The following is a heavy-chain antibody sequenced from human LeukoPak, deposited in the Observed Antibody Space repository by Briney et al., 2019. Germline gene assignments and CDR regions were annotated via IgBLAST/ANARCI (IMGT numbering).Heavy chain of an antibody. J-gene: IGHJ6*02. CDR3: ARSVRGPLDFYYYYGMDV. CDR1: GGSISTYY. Sequence: SETLSLTCTVSGGSISTYYWSWIRQPPGKGLECIGYIYFSGSTNYNPSLKSRVTISVDTSKNQFSLKLSSVTAADTAVYYCARSVRGPLDFYYYYGMDVWGQGTTVTVSS. D-gene: IGHD2/OR15-2a*01. V-gene: IGHV4-59*12. CDR2: IYFSGST.